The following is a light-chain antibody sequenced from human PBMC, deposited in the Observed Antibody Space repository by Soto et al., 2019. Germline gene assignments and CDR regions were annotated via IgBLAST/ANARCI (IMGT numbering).Light chain of an antibody. V-gene: IGKV1-39*01. CDR3: QYYNTYPWT. J-gene: IGKJ1*01. CDR1: QSISSY. Sequence: DIQMTQSPSSLSASVGDRVTITCRASQSISSYLNWYQQKPGKAPKLLIYAASSLQSGVPSRFSGSGSGTEFTLTISSLQPGDFATYYCQYYNTYPWTFGQGTKVDIK. CDR2: AAS.